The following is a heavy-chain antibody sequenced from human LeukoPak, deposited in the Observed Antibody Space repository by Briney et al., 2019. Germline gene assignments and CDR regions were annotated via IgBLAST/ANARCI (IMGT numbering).Heavy chain of an antibody. V-gene: IGHV4-59*01. J-gene: IGHJ3*02. CDR2: IYYSGST. D-gene: IGHD6-13*01. CDR3: ARETLSSSWDAFDI. CDR1: GGSISSYY. Sequence: SETLSLTCTVSGGSISSYYWSWIRQPPGKGLEWIGYIYYSGSTNYNPSLKSRVTISVDTSKNQFSLKLSSVTAADTAVYYCARETLSSSWDAFDIWGQGTMVTVSS.